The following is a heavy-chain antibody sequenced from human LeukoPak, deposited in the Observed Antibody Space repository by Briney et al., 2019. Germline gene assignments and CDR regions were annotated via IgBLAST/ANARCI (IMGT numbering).Heavy chain of an antibody. V-gene: IGHV1-2*02. Sequence: ASVKVSCKASGYSFTGYYMFWVRQAPGQGLEWMGWINPNSGGTNYAQRFQGRVTMTRDTSISTAYMGLSSLRSDDTAVYYCATDFYYGSGNYPDYWGQGTPVTVSS. J-gene: IGHJ4*02. CDR2: INPNSGGT. D-gene: IGHD3-10*01. CDR1: GYSFTGYY. CDR3: ATDFYYGSGNYPDY.